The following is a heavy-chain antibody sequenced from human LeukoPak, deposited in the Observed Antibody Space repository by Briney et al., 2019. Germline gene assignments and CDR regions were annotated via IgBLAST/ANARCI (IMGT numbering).Heavy chain of an antibody. CDR3: AKDGATYYDFWSGYPNNWFDP. Sequence: GGSLRLSCAASGFTFSSYAMSWVRQAPGKGLGWVSAISGSGGSTCYADSVKGRFTISRDNSKNTLYLQMNSLRAEDTAVYYCAKDGATYYDFWSGYPNNWFDPWGQGTLVTVSS. J-gene: IGHJ5*02. CDR1: GFTFSSYA. V-gene: IGHV3-23*01. CDR2: ISGSGGST. D-gene: IGHD3-3*01.